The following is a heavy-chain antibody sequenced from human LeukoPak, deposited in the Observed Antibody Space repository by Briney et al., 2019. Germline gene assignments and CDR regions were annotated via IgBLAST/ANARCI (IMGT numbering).Heavy chain of an antibody. D-gene: IGHD3-16*01. V-gene: IGHV4-30-4*08. CDR2: IYYSGNT. CDR1: GGSISSGDNY. Sequence: PSETLSLTCTVSGGSISSGDNYWSWIRQPPGKGLEWIGYIYYSGNTYYNPSLKSRVTISVDTSKNQFSLKLSSVTAADTAVYYCARLKLRLGEYDYWGQGTLVTVSS. CDR3: ARLKLRLGEYDY. J-gene: IGHJ4*02.